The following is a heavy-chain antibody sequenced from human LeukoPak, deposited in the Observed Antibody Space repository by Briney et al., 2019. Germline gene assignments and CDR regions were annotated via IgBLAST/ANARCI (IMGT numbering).Heavy chain of an antibody. V-gene: IGHV4-39*01. CDR2: IYFSGST. Sequence: SETLSLTCTVSGGSISSSSYYWGWIRQPPGKGLEWIGSIYFSGSTYYNPSLKSRVTISVDTSKNQFSLKLSSVTAADTAVYYCARGSSGWYAVDWFDPWGQGTLVTVSS. CDR3: ARGSSGWYAVDWFDP. D-gene: IGHD6-19*01. CDR1: GGSISSSSYY. J-gene: IGHJ5*02.